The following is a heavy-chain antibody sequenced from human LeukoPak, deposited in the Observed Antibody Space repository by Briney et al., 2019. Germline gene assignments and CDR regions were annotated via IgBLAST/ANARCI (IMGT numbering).Heavy chain of an antibody. V-gene: IGHV3-21*01. CDR1: GFTFTSYG. CDR3: ARGRSITLLRGVAMSDGFDI. Sequence: GGSLRLSCTASGFTFTSYGMNWVRQAPGKGLEWVSFIDTSGSYIYYGDSLKGRVTISRDNAKNSLYLQKNGLRAEDTAVYYCARGRSITLLRGVAMSDGFDIWGQGAMVTVSS. CDR2: IDTSGSYI. D-gene: IGHD3-10*01. J-gene: IGHJ3*02.